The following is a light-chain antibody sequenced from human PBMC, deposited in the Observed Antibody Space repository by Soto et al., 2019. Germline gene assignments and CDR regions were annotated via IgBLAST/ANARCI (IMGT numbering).Light chain of an antibody. Sequence: GALSLSKKESAILSCRASQSVSSNYLGWYQQKSGQAPRLLIYGASRRATGIPDRFSGSGSGTDFTLTISRLEPEDFAVYYCQQYGSSPELPFGGGTMVDFK. CDR3: QQYGSSPELP. CDR1: QSVSSNY. CDR2: GAS. V-gene: IGKV3-20*01. J-gene: IGKJ4*01.